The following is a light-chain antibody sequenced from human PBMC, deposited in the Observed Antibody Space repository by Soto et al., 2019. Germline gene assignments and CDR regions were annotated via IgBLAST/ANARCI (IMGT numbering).Light chain of an antibody. CDR2: GVS. Sequence: QSALTQPASVSGSPGQSITISYIGTSSDIGGYNYVSWYQQHPGKAPKLIIYGVSKRPSGVSDRFSGSKSGNTASLTISGLQAEDEADYYCDSYTSSSTYVFGTGTKVTVL. CDR1: SSDIGGYNY. V-gene: IGLV2-14*01. CDR3: DSYTSSSTYV. J-gene: IGLJ1*01.